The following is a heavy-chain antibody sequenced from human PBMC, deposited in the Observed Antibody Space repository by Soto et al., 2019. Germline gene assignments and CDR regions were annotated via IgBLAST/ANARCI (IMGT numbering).Heavy chain of an antibody. CDR2: ISAYNGNT. Sequence: ASVKVSCKASGYTFTSYGISWVRQAPGQGLEWMGWISAYNGNTNYAQKLQGRVTMTTDTSTSTAYMELRSLRSDDTAVYYCARVVYGSGSYGGWYFDLWGRGTLVTVSS. D-gene: IGHD3-10*01. J-gene: IGHJ2*01. V-gene: IGHV1-18*01. CDR3: ARVVYGSGSYGGWYFDL. CDR1: GYTFTSYG.